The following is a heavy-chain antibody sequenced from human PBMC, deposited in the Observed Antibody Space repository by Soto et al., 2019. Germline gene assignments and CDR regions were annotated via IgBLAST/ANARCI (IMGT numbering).Heavy chain of an antibody. CDR3: ARAPRLVGWFDP. CDR1: GYTFTSYG. D-gene: IGHD1-26*01. CDR2: ISAYNGNT. J-gene: IGHJ5*02. V-gene: IGHV1-18*01. Sequence: ASVKVSCKASGYTFTSYGISWVRQAPGQGLEWMGWISAYNGNTNYAQKLQGRVTMTADTSTSTAYMELRSLRSDDTAVYYCARAPRLVGWFDPWGQGTLVTVSS.